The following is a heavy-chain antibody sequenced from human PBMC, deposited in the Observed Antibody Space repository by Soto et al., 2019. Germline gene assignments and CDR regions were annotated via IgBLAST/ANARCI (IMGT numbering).Heavy chain of an antibody. CDR3: ARGRYGDY. J-gene: IGHJ4*02. D-gene: IGHD1-1*01. CDR1: GYAFTTYG. V-gene: IGHV1-18*01. CDR2: ISAHNGNT. Sequence: QVHLVQSGAEVKKPGASVRVSCKGSGYAFTTYGITWVRQAPGQGLEWMGWISAHNGNTNYAQKLQGRVTVTRDTSTSTAYMELRSLRSDDTAVYYCARGRYGDYWGQGALVTVSS.